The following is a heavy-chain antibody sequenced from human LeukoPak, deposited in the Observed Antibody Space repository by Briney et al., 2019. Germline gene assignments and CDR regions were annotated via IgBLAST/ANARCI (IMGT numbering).Heavy chain of an antibody. V-gene: IGHV3-74*01. CDR3: ARAYNDGSGFYPPYFDY. J-gene: IGHJ4*02. CDR2: LNSDGSST. D-gene: IGHD3-22*01. CDR1: GFTFSSYW. Sequence: GGSLRLSCAASGFTFSSYWMHWVRQAPGKGLMWASRLNSDGSSTSYADSVKGRFTISRDNAKNTLYLQMNSLRAEDTAVYYCARAYNDGSGFYPPYFDYWGQGTLVTVSS.